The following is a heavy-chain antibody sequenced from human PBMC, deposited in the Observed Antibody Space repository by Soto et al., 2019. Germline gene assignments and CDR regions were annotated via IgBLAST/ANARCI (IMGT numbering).Heavy chain of an antibody. D-gene: IGHD2-8*01. CDR1: GFTSSSYW. Sequence: EVQLVESGGGLLQPGGSLRLSCAASGFTSSSYWMSCVRQAPGNGLEWVANIKHDGSEKYYVDSGNGRFTISREHAKNSLYLQMNSLRAEDTAVYYCARLVSDNGVWDAFDVCGQGTMVTVSS. CDR3: ARLVSDNGVWDAFDV. J-gene: IGHJ3*01. CDR2: IKHDGSEK. V-gene: IGHV3-7*01.